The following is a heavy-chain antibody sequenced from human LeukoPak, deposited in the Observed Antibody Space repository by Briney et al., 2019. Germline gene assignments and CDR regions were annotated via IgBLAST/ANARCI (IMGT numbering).Heavy chain of an antibody. CDR3: ARVALGPYDYVWGSYRRRIHFDY. CDR2: INHSGST. J-gene: IGHJ4*02. V-gene: IGHV4-34*01. CDR1: GGSFSGYY. Sequence: SETLSLTCAVYGGSFSGYYWSWIRQPPGKGLEWIGEINHSGSTNYNPSLKSRVTISVDTSKNQFSLKLSSVTAADTAVYYCARVALGPYDYVWGSYRRRIHFDYWGQGTLVTVSS. D-gene: IGHD3-16*02.